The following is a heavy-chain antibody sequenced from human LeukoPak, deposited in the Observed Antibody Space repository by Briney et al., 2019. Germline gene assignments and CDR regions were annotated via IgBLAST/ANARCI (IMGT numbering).Heavy chain of an antibody. D-gene: IGHD1-26*01. J-gene: IGHJ5*02. Sequence: PGGSLRLSCAASGFTFSSYEMSWVRQAPGKGLEWISYVTSSGGTTYYADSVKGRFTISRDNAKNSLYLQMNSLRAEDTAVYYCAREGGSKNWFDPWGQGTLVTVSS. V-gene: IGHV3-48*03. CDR3: AREGGSKNWFDP. CDR1: GFTFSSYE. CDR2: VTSSGGTT.